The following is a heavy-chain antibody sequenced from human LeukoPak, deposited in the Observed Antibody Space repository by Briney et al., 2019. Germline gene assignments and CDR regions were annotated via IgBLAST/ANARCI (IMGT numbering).Heavy chain of an antibody. V-gene: IGHV4-59*08. CDR3: ARRGDWRYYFDY. D-gene: IGHD2-21*02. CDR1: GGSISSYY. Sequence: IPSDTLSLTCTVSGGSISSYYWSWMRQPPGKGLEWIGYIYYSGSTNYNPSLKSRVTISADTSKNQFSLKLSSVTAADTAVYYCARRGDWRYYFDYWGQGTLVTVSS. J-gene: IGHJ4*02. CDR2: IYYSGST.